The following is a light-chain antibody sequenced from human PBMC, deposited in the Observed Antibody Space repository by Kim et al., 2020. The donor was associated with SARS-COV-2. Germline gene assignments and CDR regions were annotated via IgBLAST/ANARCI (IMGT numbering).Light chain of an antibody. CDR1: RSIGSW. CDR3: QQYDTSWT. V-gene: IGKV1-5*03. J-gene: IGKJ1*01. CDR2: ETS. Sequence: SASVGDRVTMPCRASRSIGSWLAWYQQQPGKAPNLMIYETSSLKSGVPSRFSGSGSGTEFTLTISSLQPEDFATYYCQQYDTSWTFGQGTKVDIK.